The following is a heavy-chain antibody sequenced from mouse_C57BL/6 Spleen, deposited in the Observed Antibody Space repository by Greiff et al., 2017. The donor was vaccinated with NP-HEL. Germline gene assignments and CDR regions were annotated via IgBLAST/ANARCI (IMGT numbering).Heavy chain of an antibody. J-gene: IGHJ2*01. V-gene: IGHV1-15*01. D-gene: IGHD1-1*01. CDR2: IDPETGGT. CDR3: TGTTVGASRENYFDY. CDR1: GYTFTDYE. Sequence: VQLQQSGAELVRPGASVTLSCKASGYTFTDYEMHWVKQTPVHGLEWIGAIDPETGGTAYNQKFKGKAILTADKSSSTAYMELRSLTSEDSAVYYCTGTTVGASRENYFDYWGQGTTLTVSS.